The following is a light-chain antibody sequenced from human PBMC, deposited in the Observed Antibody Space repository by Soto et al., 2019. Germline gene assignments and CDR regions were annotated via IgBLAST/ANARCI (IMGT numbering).Light chain of an antibody. CDR3: QQYNSYSGA. Sequence: DIQMTQSPSTLSASVGDRVTITCRARQSISGWLAWYQQKPGKAPKLLTYKASSLESGVPSRFSGSGSGTEFTLTISSLQPDDFATYYCQQYNSYSGAFGQGTKVEIK. CDR2: KAS. CDR1: QSISGW. V-gene: IGKV1-5*03. J-gene: IGKJ1*01.